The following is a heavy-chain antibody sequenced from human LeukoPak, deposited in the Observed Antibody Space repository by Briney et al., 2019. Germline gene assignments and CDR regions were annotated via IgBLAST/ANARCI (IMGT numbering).Heavy chain of an antibody. D-gene: IGHD2-21*01. CDR1: GGSISSYY. Sequence: KPSETLSLTCTVSGGSISSYYWGWLRQPPGKGLEWIGYIYYSGSTNYNPSLKSRVSIPVDTYNNQFALKLSSVTAAVTAVYYCARESIESGAFDLWGQGTMVTVSS. CDR2: IYYSGST. J-gene: IGHJ3*01. CDR3: ARESIESGAFDL. V-gene: IGHV4-59*01.